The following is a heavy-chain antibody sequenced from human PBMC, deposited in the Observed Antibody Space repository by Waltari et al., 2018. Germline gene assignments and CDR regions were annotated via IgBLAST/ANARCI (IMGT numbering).Heavy chain of an antibody. D-gene: IGHD1-26*01. Sequence: QVQLQESGPGLVKPSETLSLTCAVSGYSISSGYYWGWIRQPPGKGLEWIGSLYHSGSTYYTPSLKSRVTISVDTSKNQFSLKLSSVTAADTAVYYCARASRWEPYYFDYWGQGTLVTVSS. CDR2: LYHSGST. J-gene: IGHJ4*02. CDR1: GYSISSGYY. CDR3: ARASRWEPYYFDY. V-gene: IGHV4-38-2*01.